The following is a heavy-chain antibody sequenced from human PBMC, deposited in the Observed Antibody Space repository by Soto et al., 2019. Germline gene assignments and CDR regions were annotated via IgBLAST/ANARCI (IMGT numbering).Heavy chain of an antibody. CDR1: GYSFTSYW. J-gene: IGHJ4*02. CDR3: ARLIGVVTASYYFDY. V-gene: IGHV5-51*01. D-gene: IGHD2-21*02. CDR2: ISPADSDT. Sequence: PGESLKISFKGSGYSFTSYWIAWVRQMPGKGLEWMGIISPADSDTKYSPSFQGQVTISADKSISIASLQWSSLKASDTAMYYCARLIGVVTASYYFDYWGQGTLVTVSS.